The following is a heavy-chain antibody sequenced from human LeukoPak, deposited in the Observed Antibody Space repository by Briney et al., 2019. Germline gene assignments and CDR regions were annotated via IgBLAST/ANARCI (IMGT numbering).Heavy chain of an antibody. CDR1: GGSISSSSYY. Sequence: SETLSLTCTVSGGSISSSSYYWGWIRQPPGKGLEWIGSIYYSGSTYYNPSLKSRVTISVDTSKNQFSLKLSSVTAADTAVYYCARCDVDTAMDLDYWGQGTLVTVSS. CDR2: IYYSGST. J-gene: IGHJ4*02. CDR3: ARCDVDTAMDLDY. V-gene: IGHV4-39*01. D-gene: IGHD5-18*01.